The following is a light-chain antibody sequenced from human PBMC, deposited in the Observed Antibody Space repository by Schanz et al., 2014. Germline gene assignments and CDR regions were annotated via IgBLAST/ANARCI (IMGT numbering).Light chain of an antibody. J-gene: IGLJ2*01. CDR3: AAWDDSLSGVV. Sequence: QSVLTQPPSASGTPGQRVTISCSGSSSNIGSNTVNWYQQLPGTAPKLLIYSYNQRPSGVPDRFSGSRSGTSASLAISGLRSEDEADYYCAAWDDSLSGVVFGGGTKLTVL. CDR2: SYN. CDR1: SSNIGSNT. V-gene: IGLV1-44*01.